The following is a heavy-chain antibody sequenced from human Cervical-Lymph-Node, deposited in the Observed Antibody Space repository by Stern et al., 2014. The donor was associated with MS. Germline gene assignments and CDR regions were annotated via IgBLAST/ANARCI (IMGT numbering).Heavy chain of an antibody. V-gene: IGHV4-39*01. Sequence: QLQLQESGPGLVKPSETLSLTCTVSGASVSSGSYYWGWIRQSPGKRLEWIGYVYYTGTPYSNPSLSIRVTISLDTANNHFFLNLPSVTATDTAVYYCARHDQFLGGMDVWGQGTTVTVSS. J-gene: IGHJ6*02. D-gene: IGHD3-3*01. CDR1: GASVSSGSYY. CDR3: ARHDQFLGGMDV. CDR2: VYYTGTP.